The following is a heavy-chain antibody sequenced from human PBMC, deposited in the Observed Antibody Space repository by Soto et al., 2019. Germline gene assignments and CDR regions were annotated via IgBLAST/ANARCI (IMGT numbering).Heavy chain of an antibody. J-gene: IGHJ5*02. CDR3: ARGEPRFMEWLLLSEYFDP. CDR2: INHSGST. CDR1: GGSFSSYY. D-gene: IGHD3-3*01. Sequence: QVQLQQWGAGLLKPSETLSLTCAVYGGSFSSYYWSWIRQPPGKGLEWIGVINHSGSTNYDPSLKSRVTISIDTSKNPVSLTLSSVTAADTAVYYCARGEPRFMEWLLLSEYFDPWGQGTLVTVSS. V-gene: IGHV4-34*01.